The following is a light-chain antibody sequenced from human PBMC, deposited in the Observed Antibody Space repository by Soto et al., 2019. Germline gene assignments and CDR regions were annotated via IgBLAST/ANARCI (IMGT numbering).Light chain of an antibody. J-gene: IGKJ4*01. Sequence: DIQMTQSPSTLSASVGDRVTITCRASQSISTWLAWYQQKPGKAPKVLIYDASSLESGVPSRFSGSGSGTEFTLTISRLQPDDFATYYCQQYDSYSLTFGGGTKVESK. CDR2: DAS. CDR3: QQYDSYSLT. V-gene: IGKV1-5*01. CDR1: QSISTW.